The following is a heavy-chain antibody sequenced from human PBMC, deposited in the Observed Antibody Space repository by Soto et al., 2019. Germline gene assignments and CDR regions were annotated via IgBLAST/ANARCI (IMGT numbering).Heavy chain of an antibody. V-gene: IGHV4-59*11. Sequence: SPPLSHTSRVSPLSMGTHGMVWIRQSPDKGLEWLGSVFYGGTDYNPSLGGRVSMSVETSKSQFSLKLTSVTVADTAVYYCASYRGALYFESWGPGILVT. D-gene: IGHD3-16*01. J-gene: IGHJ4*02. CDR3: ASYRGALYFES. CDR1: PLSMGTHG. CDR2: VFYGGT.